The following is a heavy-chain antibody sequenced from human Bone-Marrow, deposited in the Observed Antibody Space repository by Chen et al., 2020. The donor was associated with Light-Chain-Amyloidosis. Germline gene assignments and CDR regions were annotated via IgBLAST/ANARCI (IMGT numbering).Heavy chain of an antibody. Sequence: QVQLQESGPGLVKPSETLSLTCTVSCGSVSSGSYYWSWIRQPPGKGLEWIGSIYYSGSTNYNPSLKSRVTISVDTSKNQFSLKLGSVTAADTAVYYCARDLEGYSEGGEGIVDYWGQGTLVTVSS. CDR2: IYYSGST. J-gene: IGHJ4*02. CDR1: CGSVSSGSYY. V-gene: IGHV4-61*01. D-gene: IGHD6-13*01. CDR3: ARDLEGYSEGGEGIVDY.